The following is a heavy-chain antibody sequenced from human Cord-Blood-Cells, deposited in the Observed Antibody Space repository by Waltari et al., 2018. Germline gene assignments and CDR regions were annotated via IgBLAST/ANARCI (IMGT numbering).Heavy chain of an antibody. CDR3: AATLAARPSDAFDI. Sequence: QVQLVQSGAEVKKPGSSVKVSCKASGGTFSSYAISWVRQAPGQGLEWMGRIIPILGRANYAQKFQGRVTITADKSTSTAYMELSSLRSEDTAVYYCAATLAARPSDAFDIWGQGTMVTVSS. J-gene: IGHJ3*02. CDR1: GGTFSSYA. V-gene: IGHV1-69*09. D-gene: IGHD6-6*01. CDR2: IIPILGRA.